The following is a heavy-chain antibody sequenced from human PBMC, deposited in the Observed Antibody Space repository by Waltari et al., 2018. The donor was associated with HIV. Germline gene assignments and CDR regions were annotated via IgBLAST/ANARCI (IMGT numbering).Heavy chain of an antibody. D-gene: IGHD2-2*02. CDR3: ARGRCSSTSCYMDYYYYYGMDV. V-gene: IGHV4-34*01. CDR2: INHSGST. Sequence: QVQLQQWGAGLLKPSETLSLTCAVYGGSFSGYYWSWIRQPPGKGLEWIGEINHSGSTNSNPSLKSRVTISVDTSKNQFSLKLSSVTAADTAVYYCARGRCSSTSCYMDYYYYYGMDVWGQGTTVTVSS. CDR1: GGSFSGYY. J-gene: IGHJ6*02.